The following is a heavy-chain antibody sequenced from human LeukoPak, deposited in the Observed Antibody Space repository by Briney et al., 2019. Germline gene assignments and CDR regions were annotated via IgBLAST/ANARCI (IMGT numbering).Heavy chain of an antibody. D-gene: IGHD6-13*01. V-gene: IGHV1-2*02. Sequence: ASVKVSCKASGGTFSSYSISWVRQAPGQGLEWMGWINPNSGGTNYAQKFQGRVTMTRDTSISTAYMELSRLRSDDTAVYYCARDLRSSSWYTQGYNWFDPWGQGTLVTVSS. CDR2: INPNSGGT. CDR1: GGTFSSYS. CDR3: ARDLRSSSWYTQGYNWFDP. J-gene: IGHJ5*02.